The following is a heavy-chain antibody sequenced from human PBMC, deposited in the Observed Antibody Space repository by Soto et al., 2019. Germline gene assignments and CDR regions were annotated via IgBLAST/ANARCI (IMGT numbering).Heavy chain of an antibody. V-gene: IGHV4-39*01. J-gene: IGHJ6*03. CDR3: ARYHGVEYSSPPLAYYYMDV. D-gene: IGHD6-6*01. Sequence: SECLSLTCTVAGGSISSSSYYWGWIRQPPGKGLEWIGSIYYSGSTYYNPSLKSRVTISVDTSKNQFSLKLSSVTAADTAVYYCARYHGVEYSSPPLAYYYMDVWGKGTTVTVSS. CDR1: GGSISSSSYY. CDR2: IYYSGST.